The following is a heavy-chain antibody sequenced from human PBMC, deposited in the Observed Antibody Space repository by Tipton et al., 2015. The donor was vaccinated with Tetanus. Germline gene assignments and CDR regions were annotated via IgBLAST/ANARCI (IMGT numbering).Heavy chain of an antibody. CDR1: GGSISSSYYY. V-gene: IGHV4-39*02. CDR2: IYFKGDT. Sequence: TLSLTCTVSGGSISSSYYYWGWIRQAPGKGLEWIASIYFKGDTYYSPSLKSRVTIDVDTSQNLFSLTLTPVTAADTAVYYCARHLYGYWFDPWGQGALVTVSS. CDR3: ARHLYGYWFDP. J-gene: IGHJ5*02. D-gene: IGHD4-17*01.